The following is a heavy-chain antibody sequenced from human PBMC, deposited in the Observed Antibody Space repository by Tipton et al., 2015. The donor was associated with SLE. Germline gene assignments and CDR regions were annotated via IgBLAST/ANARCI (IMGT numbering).Heavy chain of an antibody. CDR2: IYYSGST. J-gene: IGHJ4*02. Sequence: LRLSCTVSGGSISSYYWSWIRQPPGKGLEWIGYIYYSGSTNYNPSLKSRVTISVDTSKNQFSLKLSSVTAADTAVYYCARDRGYYDGWGQGTLVTVSS. CDR1: GGSISSYY. V-gene: IGHV4-59*01. CDR3: ARDRGYYDG. D-gene: IGHD3-22*01.